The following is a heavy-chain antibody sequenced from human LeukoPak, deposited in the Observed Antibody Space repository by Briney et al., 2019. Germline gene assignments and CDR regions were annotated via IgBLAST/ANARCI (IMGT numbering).Heavy chain of an antibody. V-gene: IGHV4-4*07. CDR2: IYTSGIT. CDR3: ARGSVRGMDV. J-gene: IGHJ6*04. D-gene: IGHD3-10*02. CDR1: GGSISSYY. Sequence: SETLSLTCTVSGGSISSYYWSWIRQPAGKGLEWIGRIYTSGITHYSSSLKSRLTLSVVTSKNQFSLKLSSVTAADTAVYYCARGSVRGMDVWGEGTTVIISS.